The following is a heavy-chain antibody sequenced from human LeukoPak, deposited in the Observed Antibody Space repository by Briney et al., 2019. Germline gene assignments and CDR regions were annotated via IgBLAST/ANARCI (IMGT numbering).Heavy chain of an antibody. Sequence: GESLKISCKGSGYSFPNYWIGWVRQMPGKGLEWMGIIYPGDSDTKYSPSFQGQVTISADKTIRTVYLQWSSLKASDTAMYYCARLNGFSHWFDPWGQGTLVTVSS. D-gene: IGHD2-8*01. V-gene: IGHV5-51*01. J-gene: IGHJ5*02. CDR3: ARLNGFSHWFDP. CDR2: IYPGDSDT. CDR1: GYSFPNYW.